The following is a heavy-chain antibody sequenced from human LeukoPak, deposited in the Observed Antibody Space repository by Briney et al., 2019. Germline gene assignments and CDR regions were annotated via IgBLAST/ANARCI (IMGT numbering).Heavy chain of an antibody. V-gene: IGHV4-30-2*01. CDR2: IYHSGST. Sequence: SQTLSLTCAVSGGSISSGGYSWSWIRQPPGKGLEWIGYIYHSGSTYYNPSLKSRVTISVDRSKNQFSLKLSSVTAADTAVYYCARAAGVVPAARWGNYYYYYGMDVWGHGTTVTVSS. D-gene: IGHD2-2*01. J-gene: IGHJ6*02. CDR1: GGSISSGGYS. CDR3: ARAAGVVPAARWGNYYYYYGMDV.